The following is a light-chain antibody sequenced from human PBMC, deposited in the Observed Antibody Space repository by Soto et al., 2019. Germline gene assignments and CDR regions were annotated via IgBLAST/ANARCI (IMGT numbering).Light chain of an antibody. CDR3: QQYNSYLYT. V-gene: IGKV1-5*03. Sequence: DSQMTQSPSTLSASVGDRVIITCRASQVISDYLAWYQQKPGKAPKLLMYKASSLQRGVPSRFSGSGSGTEFTLTISSLQPDDFATYYCQQYNSYLYTFGQGTKLEIK. CDR2: KAS. CDR1: QVISDY. J-gene: IGKJ2*01.